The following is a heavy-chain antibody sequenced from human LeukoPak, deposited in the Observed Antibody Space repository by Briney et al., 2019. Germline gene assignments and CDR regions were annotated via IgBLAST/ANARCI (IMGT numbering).Heavy chain of an antibody. D-gene: IGHD2-2*01. CDR1: GFTFNISA. J-gene: IGHJ3*01. CDR3: AKVATDCSSTSCFLPYAFDF. Sequence: GGSLRLSCGASGFTFNISAINWVRQAPGKGLEWVSSISASGSGTFYADSVKGRFAISRDNSRNMVFLLMNTLRAEDTAIYYCAKVATDCSSTSCFLPYAFDFWGQGTMVAVSS. CDR2: ISASGSGT. V-gene: IGHV3-23*01.